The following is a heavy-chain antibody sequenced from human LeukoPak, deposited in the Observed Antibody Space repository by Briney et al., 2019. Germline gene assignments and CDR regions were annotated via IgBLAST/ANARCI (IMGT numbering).Heavy chain of an antibody. CDR1: GVSISSYY. J-gene: IGHJ4*02. CDR2: IFYSGNT. Sequence: SETLSLTCTVSGVSISSYYWSWLRQPPGKGLEWIGYIFYSGNTIYNPSLKSRVTISVDTSKNHFSLRLRSVTAADTVVYYCARLAAISGSDYPDDWGQGTLVTVSS. D-gene: IGHD1-26*01. V-gene: IGHV4-59*08. CDR3: ARLAAISGSDYPDD.